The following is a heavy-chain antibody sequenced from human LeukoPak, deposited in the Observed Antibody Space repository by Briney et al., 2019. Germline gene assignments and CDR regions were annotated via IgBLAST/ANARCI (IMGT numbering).Heavy chain of an antibody. CDR2: IYYSGST. V-gene: IGHV4-59*01. Sequence: SETLSLTCTVSGGSISSYYWSWIRQPPGKGLEWIGYIYYSGSTNYNPSLKSRVTISVDTSKNQFSLKLSSVTAADTAVYYCATLSSSGWYRYWGQGTLVTVSS. J-gene: IGHJ4*02. D-gene: IGHD6-19*01. CDR1: GGSISSYY. CDR3: ATLSSSGWYRY.